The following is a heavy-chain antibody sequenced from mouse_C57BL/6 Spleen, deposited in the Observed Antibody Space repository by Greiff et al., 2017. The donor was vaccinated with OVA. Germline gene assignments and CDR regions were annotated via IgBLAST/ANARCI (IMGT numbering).Heavy chain of an antibody. CDR1: GYTFTSYW. CDR2: IDPSDSYT. V-gene: IGHV1-50*01. Sequence: QVHVKQPGAELVKPGASVKLSCKASGYTFTSYWMQWVKQRPGQGLEWIGEIDPSDSYTNYNQKFKGKATLTVDTSSSTAYMQLSSLTSEDSAVYYCARRSSGYFDYWGQGTTLTVSS. CDR3: ARRSSGYFDY. D-gene: IGHD3-2*02. J-gene: IGHJ2*01.